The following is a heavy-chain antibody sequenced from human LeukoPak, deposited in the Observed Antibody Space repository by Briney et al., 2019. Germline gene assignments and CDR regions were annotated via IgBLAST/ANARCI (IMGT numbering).Heavy chain of an antibody. Sequence: PGVSLRLSCVASGFTFSSYSMNWVRPAPGKGLEWISYIGVGRDTIDYADSVKGRFTISRDNAKNSVHLQMNSLGAEDTAVYYCVRDHLWSFDCWGQGNLVTVSS. CDR3: VRDHLWSFDC. V-gene: IGHV3-48*01. D-gene: IGHD2-8*02. CDR2: IGVGRDTI. J-gene: IGHJ4*02. CDR1: GFTFSSYS.